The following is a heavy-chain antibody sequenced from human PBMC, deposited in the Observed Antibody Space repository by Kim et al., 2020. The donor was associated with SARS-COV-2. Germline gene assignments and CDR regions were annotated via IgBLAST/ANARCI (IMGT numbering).Heavy chain of an antibody. Sequence: GGSLRLSCAASGFTFSSYWMSWVRQAPGKGLEWVANIKQDGSEKYYVDSVKGRFTISRDNAKNSLYLQMNSLRAEDTAVYYCARVPAYYDILTGYYYYFDYWGQGTLVTVSS. CDR3: ARVPAYYDILTGYYYYFDY. CDR2: IKQDGSEK. CDR1: GFTFSSYW. D-gene: IGHD3-9*01. V-gene: IGHV3-7*03. J-gene: IGHJ4*02.